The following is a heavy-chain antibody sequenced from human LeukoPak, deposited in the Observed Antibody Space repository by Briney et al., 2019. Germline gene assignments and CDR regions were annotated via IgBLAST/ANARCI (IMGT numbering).Heavy chain of an antibody. CDR3: AFGGVIVKDNYFDY. Sequence: GGSLRLSCAASGFTFSRYSINWVRQAPGKGLEWVSYISSSSSTIYYADSVKGRFTISRDNAKNSLYLQMNSLRDEDTAVYYCAFGGVIVKDNYFDYWGQGTLVTVSS. V-gene: IGHV3-48*02. CDR1: GFTFSRYS. CDR2: ISSSSSTI. D-gene: IGHD3-16*02. J-gene: IGHJ4*02.